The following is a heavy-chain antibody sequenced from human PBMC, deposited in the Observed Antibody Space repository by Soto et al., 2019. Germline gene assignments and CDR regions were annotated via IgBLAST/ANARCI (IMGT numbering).Heavy chain of an antibody. V-gene: IGHV3-48*03. J-gene: IGHJ4*02. Sequence: PGGSLRLSXAGSGLTFRNSEMFWVRQAPGKGLEWVSKINYSGSNIYYSKSVKGRFTISRDNAKNSLYLQMNSLTDEDTAIYFCASEALCGADCYFFEYWGPGTLVTVSS. D-gene: IGHD2-21*02. CDR1: GLTFRNSE. CDR2: INYSGSNI. CDR3: ASEALCGADCYFFEY.